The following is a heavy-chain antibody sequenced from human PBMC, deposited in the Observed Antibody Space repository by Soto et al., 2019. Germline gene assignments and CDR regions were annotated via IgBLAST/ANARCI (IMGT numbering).Heavy chain of an antibody. D-gene: IGHD3-22*01. CDR1: GYTLTELS. CDR2: FDPEDGET. Sequence: ASVKVSCKVSGYTLTELSMHWVRQAPGKGLEWMGGFDPEDGETIYAQKFQGRATMTEDTSTDTAYMELSSLRSEDTAVYYCATAVGTYYYDSSEFDYWGQGTLVTVSS. V-gene: IGHV1-24*01. J-gene: IGHJ4*02. CDR3: ATAVGTYYYDSSEFDY.